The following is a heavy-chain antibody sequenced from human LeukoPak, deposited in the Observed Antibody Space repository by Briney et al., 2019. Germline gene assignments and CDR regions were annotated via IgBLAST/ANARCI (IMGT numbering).Heavy chain of an antibody. CDR2: ISAYNGNT. CDR3: ARDRGITMIVVANDY. D-gene: IGHD3-22*01. J-gene: IGHJ4*02. CDR1: GYTFTSYG. Sequence: GVSVKVSCKASGYTFTSYGISWVRQAPGQGLEWMGWISAYNGNTNYAQKLQGRVTMTTDTSTSTAYMELRSLRSDDTAVYYCARDRGITMIVVANDYWGQGTLVTVSS. V-gene: IGHV1-18*01.